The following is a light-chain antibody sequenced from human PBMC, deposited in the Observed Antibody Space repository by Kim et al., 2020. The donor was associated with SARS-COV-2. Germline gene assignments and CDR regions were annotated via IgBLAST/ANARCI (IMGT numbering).Light chain of an antibody. CDR1: NLGRKY. J-gene: IGLJ3*02. CDR3: QAWDNNIAV. CDR2: QDK. V-gene: IGLV3-1*01. Sequence: SVSPGQTAPIACSGDNLGRKYVYWYHQKPGQSPVLVMYQDKKRPSGIPERFSGSSSGNTATLTISGTQAADEADYYCQAWDNNIAVFGEGTKLTVL.